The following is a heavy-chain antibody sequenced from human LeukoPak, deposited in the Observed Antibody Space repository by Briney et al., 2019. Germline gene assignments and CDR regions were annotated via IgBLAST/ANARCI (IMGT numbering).Heavy chain of an antibody. Sequence: GGSLRLSCGASGFSFRNYAIHWVRQAPGKGLEYVAVINTNGRITYYAGSVQGRFTISRNNSKNTVYLQMGSLRGEDMAVYYCTRDGGSFCDFDYWGQGALVTVSS. CDR3: TRDGGSFCDFDY. CDR2: INTNGRIT. D-gene: IGHD1-26*01. V-gene: IGHV3-64*02. CDR1: GFSFRNYA. J-gene: IGHJ4*02.